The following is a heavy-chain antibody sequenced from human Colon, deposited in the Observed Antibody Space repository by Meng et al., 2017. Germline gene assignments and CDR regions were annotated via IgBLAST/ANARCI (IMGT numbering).Heavy chain of an antibody. CDR3: ARRNSNNWFDP. Sequence: QVQLPESGPGLVKPSGTLSLTCTVSGGSISSNYWWSWVRQTPGKGLEWLGEIFHSGTSNYNPSLKSRVTISVDKSKNQFSLRLSSVTAADTAVYYCARRNSNNWFDPWGQGILVTVSS. V-gene: IGHV4-4*02. CDR1: GGSISSNYW. D-gene: IGHD2/OR15-2a*01. J-gene: IGHJ5*02. CDR2: IFHSGTS.